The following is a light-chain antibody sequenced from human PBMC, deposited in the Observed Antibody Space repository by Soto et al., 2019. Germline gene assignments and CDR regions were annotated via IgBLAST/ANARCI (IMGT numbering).Light chain of an antibody. J-gene: IGLJ3*02. CDR3: QSFDISMRAV. V-gene: IGLV1-40*01. CDR2: GNS. Sequence: QSVLTQPPSVSGAPGQRVTISCTGSSSNIGAGYDVHWYQQVPGTAPKIVIYGNSDRPSGVPDRFSGSKSGTSASLAITGLQTEDEADYYCQSFDISMRAVFGGGTKVTVL. CDR1: SSNIGAGYD.